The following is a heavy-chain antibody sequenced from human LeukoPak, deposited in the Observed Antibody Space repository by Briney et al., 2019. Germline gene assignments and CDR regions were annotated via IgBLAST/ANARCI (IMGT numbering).Heavy chain of an antibody. D-gene: IGHD3-22*01. J-gene: IGHJ3*02. Sequence: GASVKVSCKASGYTFTGYYMHWVRQAPGQGLEWMGRINPNSGGTNYAQKLQGRVTMTRDTSISTAYMELSRLRSDDTAVYYCAREYDSSFGPAFDIWGQGTMVTVSS. CDR1: GYTFTGYY. CDR2: INPNSGGT. V-gene: IGHV1-2*06. CDR3: AREYDSSFGPAFDI.